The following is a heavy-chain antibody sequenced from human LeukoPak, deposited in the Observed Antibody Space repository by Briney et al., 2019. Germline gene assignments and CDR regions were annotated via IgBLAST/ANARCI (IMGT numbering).Heavy chain of an antibody. D-gene: IGHD6-13*01. CDR2: IYSGGST. CDR3: AREPGIAAAGTSS. J-gene: IGHJ5*02. Sequence: PGGSLRLSCAASGFTVSSNYMSWVRQAPGKGLEWVSVIYSGGSTYYADSVKGRFTISRDNSKNTLYLQMNSLRAEDTAVCYCAREPGIAAAGTSSWGQGTLVTVSS. CDR1: GFTVSSNY. V-gene: IGHV3-66*01.